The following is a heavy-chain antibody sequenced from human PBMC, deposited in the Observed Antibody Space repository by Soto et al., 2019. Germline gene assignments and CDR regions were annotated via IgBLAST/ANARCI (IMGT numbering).Heavy chain of an antibody. J-gene: IGHJ6*02. CDR1: GFTFNTYG. V-gene: IGHV3-33*08. Sequence: QVELLESGGGVVHPGGSLRLSCTTSGFTFNTYGMHWVRQAPGKGLEWVAIIWYDGSNKYYADSVKGRFTISRDNSKNTLYLQMNSLRAEDTALYYCARADCTGAYCYSWPFNYGVDVWGQGTTVTVSS. CDR3: ARADCTGAYCYSWPFNYGVDV. D-gene: IGHD2-15*01. CDR2: IWYDGSNK.